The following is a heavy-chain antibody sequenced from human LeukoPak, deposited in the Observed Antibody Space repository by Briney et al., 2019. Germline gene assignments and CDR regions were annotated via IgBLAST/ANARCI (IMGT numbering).Heavy chain of an antibody. Sequence: GASVKVSCKASGYTFTSYYMHWVRQAPGQGLEWMGIINPSGGSTSYAQKFQGRVTMTRDTSTSTVYMELSSLRSEDTAVYYCARDYLGRSGRLDYFDYWGQGTLVTVSS. D-gene: IGHD3-10*01. J-gene: IGHJ4*02. CDR3: ARDYLGRSGRLDYFDY. CDR2: INPSGGST. V-gene: IGHV1-46*01. CDR1: GYTFTSYY.